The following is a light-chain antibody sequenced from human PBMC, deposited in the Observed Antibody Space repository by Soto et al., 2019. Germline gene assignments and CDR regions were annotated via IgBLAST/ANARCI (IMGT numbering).Light chain of an antibody. V-gene: IGKV3-11*01. CDR3: QQRSNWPPLIS. CDR1: QSVTTY. J-gene: IGKJ5*01. CDR2: DAS. Sequence: EIVLTQSPATLSASPWERATLSCRASQSVTTYLAWYQQKPGQAPRLLIYDASNRATGIPARFSGSGSGTDFTLTISSLEPEDFAVYYCQQRSNWPPLISFGQGTRLEIK.